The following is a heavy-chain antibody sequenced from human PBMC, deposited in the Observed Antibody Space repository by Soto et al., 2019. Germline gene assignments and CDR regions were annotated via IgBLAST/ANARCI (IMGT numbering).Heavy chain of an antibody. V-gene: IGHV4-4*02. Sequence: SETLSLTCAVSGGSISSSNWWSWVRQPPGKGLEWIGEIYHSGSANYNPSLKSRVTISVDKSKNQFSLKLSSVTAADTAVYYCARGYCSSTSCYGWFDPWGQGTLVTVSS. CDR2: IYHSGSA. CDR3: ARGYCSSTSCYGWFDP. CDR1: GGSISSSNW. D-gene: IGHD2-2*01. J-gene: IGHJ5*02.